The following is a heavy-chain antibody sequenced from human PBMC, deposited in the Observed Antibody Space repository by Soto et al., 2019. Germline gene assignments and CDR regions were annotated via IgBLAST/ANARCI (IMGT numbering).Heavy chain of an antibody. CDR2: ISYDGSNK. CDR3: ARSSPLDY. Sequence: LRLSCSASGFTFSIYGMHWVRQAPGKGLEWVAVISYDGSNKYYADSVKGRFTISRDNSKNTLYLQMNSLRAEDTAVYYCARSSPLDYWGQGTLVTVSS. D-gene: IGHD6-6*01. V-gene: IGHV3-30*03. J-gene: IGHJ4*02. CDR1: GFTFSIYG.